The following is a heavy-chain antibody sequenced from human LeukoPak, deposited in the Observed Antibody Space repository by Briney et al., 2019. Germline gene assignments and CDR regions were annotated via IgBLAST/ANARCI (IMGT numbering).Heavy chain of an antibody. CDR3: AKGGGNYYDSSGYYNYFDY. D-gene: IGHD3-22*01. V-gene: IGHV3-23*01. J-gene: IGHJ4*02. CDR1: GFTFSTYA. CDR2: ISGSGAST. Sequence: GRSLRLSCAASGFTFSTYAMSWVRQAPGKGLEWVSTISGSGASTYYADSVKGRFTISRDNSKNTLFLQMNSLRAEDTAVYHCAKGGGNYYDSSGYYNYFDYWGQGTLVTVSS.